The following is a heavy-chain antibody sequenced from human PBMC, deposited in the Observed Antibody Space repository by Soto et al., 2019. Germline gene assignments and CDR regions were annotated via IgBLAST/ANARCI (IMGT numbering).Heavy chain of an antibody. CDR3: ARDKDNYDFWSGYYGPYYYYGMDV. J-gene: IGHJ6*02. Sequence: GGSLRLSCGVSGFSFSNYAMSWVRQAPGKGLEWVSAISGSGAGTYYADSVKGRFTNSRDNSKNTLYLQMNSLRAEDTAVYYCARDKDNYDFWSGYYGPYYYYGMDVWGQGTTVTVSS. D-gene: IGHD3-3*01. V-gene: IGHV3-23*01. CDR2: ISGSGAGT. CDR1: GFSFSNYA.